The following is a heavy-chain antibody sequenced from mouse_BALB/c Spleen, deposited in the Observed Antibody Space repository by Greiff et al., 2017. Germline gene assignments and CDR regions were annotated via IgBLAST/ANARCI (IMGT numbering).Heavy chain of an antibody. CDR2: IRNKANGYTT. J-gene: IGHJ3*01. D-gene: IGHD1-2*01. V-gene: IGHV7-3*02. Sequence: EVMLVESGGGLVQPGGSLRLSCATSGFTFTDYYMSWVRQPPGKALEWLGFIRNKANGYTTEYSASVKGRFTISRDNSQSILYLQMNTLRAEDSATYYCARAPITTAPAWFAYWGQGTLVTVSA. CDR3: ARAPITTAPAWFAY. CDR1: GFTFTDYY.